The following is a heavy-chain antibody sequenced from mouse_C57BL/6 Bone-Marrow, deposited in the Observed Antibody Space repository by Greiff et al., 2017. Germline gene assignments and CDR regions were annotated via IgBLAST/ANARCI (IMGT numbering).Heavy chain of an antibody. V-gene: IGHV2-9-1*01. D-gene: IGHD1-1*01. CDR2: IWTGGGT. J-gene: IGHJ1*03. Sequence: VQLQQSGPGLVAPSQSLSITCTVSGFSLTSYAISWVRQPPGKGLEWLGVIWTGGGTNYNSALKSRLSISKDNSKSQVFLKMNRLQTDDTARYYCARNYYYGSSYDWYFDVWGTGTTVTVSS. CDR1: GFSLTSYA. CDR3: ARNYYYGSSYDWYFDV.